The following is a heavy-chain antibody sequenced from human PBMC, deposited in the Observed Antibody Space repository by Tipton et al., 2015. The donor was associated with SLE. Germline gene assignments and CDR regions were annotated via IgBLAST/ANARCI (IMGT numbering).Heavy chain of an antibody. CDR1: GGSISSRNS. V-gene: IGHV4-4*02. D-gene: IGHD2-2*01. J-gene: IGHJ4*02. CDR3: ARYPLAYGSSTSCYELFDY. CDR2: IHGSGST. Sequence: TLSLTCAVSGGSISSRNSWNWVRQPPGKGLEWIGDIHGSGSTGYNPSLKSRFTISVDTSKNHFSLRLTSVTAADTAVYYCARYPLAYGSSTSCYELFDYWGQGTLVTVSS.